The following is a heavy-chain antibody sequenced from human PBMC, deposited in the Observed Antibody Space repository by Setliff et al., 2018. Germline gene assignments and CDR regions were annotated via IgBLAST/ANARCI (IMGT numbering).Heavy chain of an antibody. CDR1: GGSISSYY. CDR2: IYTSGST. V-gene: IGHV4-4*08. J-gene: IGHJ4*02. CDR3: ASGSCYDRSGYSPDFFDD. Sequence: SETLSLTCTVSGGSISSYYWSWIRQPPGKGLEWIGYIYTSGSTNDNPSLKSRVTISLDTSKNQFSLKLSPVTAADTAVYYCASGSCYDRSGYSPDFFDDWGQGTLGTGSS. D-gene: IGHD3-22*01.